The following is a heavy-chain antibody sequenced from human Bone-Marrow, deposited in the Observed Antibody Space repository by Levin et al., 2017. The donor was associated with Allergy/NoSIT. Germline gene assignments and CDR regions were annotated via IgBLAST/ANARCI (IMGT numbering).Heavy chain of an antibody. CDR2: IYYSGST. J-gene: IGHJ4*02. V-gene: IGHV4-59*01. D-gene: IGHD4-17*01. CDR3: ASGPHGDYGLGY. Sequence: SQTLSLTCTVSGGSISSYYWSWIRQPPGKGLEWIGYIYYSGSTNYNPSLKSRVTISVDTSKNQFSLKLSSVTAADTAVYYCASGPHGDYGLGYWGQGTLVTVSS. CDR1: GGSISSYY.